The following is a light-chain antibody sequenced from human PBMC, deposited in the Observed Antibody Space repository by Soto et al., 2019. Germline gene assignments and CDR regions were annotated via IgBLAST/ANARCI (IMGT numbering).Light chain of an antibody. J-gene: IGKJ1*01. CDR2: GAS. V-gene: IGKV3-20*01. CDR3: QQYGGSTRT. CDR1: QSVSTT. Sequence: EIVMTQSPATLSVSPGQRASLSCRASQSVSTTVAWYQQKPGQAPRLIIHGASSRGTGVPDRITGSGSGTDFTLSISRLEPEDFAVYYCQQYGGSTRTFGQGTKV.